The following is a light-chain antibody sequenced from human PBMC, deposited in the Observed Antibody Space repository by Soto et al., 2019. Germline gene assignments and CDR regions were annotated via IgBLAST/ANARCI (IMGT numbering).Light chain of an antibody. V-gene: IGLV1-44*01. CDR1: SSNIGSNT. CDR3: AAWDDSLNGRGV. CDR2: SNN. Sequence: QAVVTQPPSASGTPGQRVTISCSGSSSNIGSNTVNWYQQLPGTAPKLLIYSNNQRPSGVPDRFSGSRSVTSASLAISGLQSEDEGDYYCAAWDDSLNGRGVFGGGTKLTVL. J-gene: IGLJ3*02.